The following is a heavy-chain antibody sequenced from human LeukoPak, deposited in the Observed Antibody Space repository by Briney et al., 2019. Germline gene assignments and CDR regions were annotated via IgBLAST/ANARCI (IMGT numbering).Heavy chain of an antibody. J-gene: IGHJ4*02. CDR3: TRDQTPYY. CDR1: GFTFGDYA. V-gene: IGHV3-49*04. CDR2: IASETYGGTA. Sequence: PGGSLRLSCTASGFTFGDYAVTWVRQAPGKGLEWVGFIASETYGGTAEYAASVKGRFTISRDDSNSIAYLQMNSLKTEDTAVYYCTRDQTPYYWAQGTLVTVSS.